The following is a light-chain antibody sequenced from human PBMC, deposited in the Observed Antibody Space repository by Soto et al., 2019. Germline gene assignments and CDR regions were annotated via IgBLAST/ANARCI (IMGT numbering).Light chain of an antibody. CDR2: GGS. CDR1: QSISADY. J-gene: IGKJ3*01. V-gene: IGKV3-20*01. CDR3: QHYGSSVFT. Sequence: EIVWTQSPGTLSLSPGGRAALSCRASQSISADYLVWYQQKPGQAPRLLIYGGSSRATGIPDRFSGSGSGTDFTLTISRLAPDDVAVYYCQHYGSSVFTFGPGTTVDIK.